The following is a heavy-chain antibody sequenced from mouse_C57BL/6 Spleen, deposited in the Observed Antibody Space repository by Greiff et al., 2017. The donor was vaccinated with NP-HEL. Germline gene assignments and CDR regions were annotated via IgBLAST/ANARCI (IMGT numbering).Heavy chain of an antibody. CDR3: ARPYYGNYYEGYFDY. CDR1: GYTFTSYD. D-gene: IGHD2-10*01. CDR2: IYPRDGST. V-gene: IGHV1-85*01. Sequence: QVQLQQSGPELVKPGASVKLSCKASGYTFTSYDINWVKQRPGQGLEWIGWIYPRDGSTKYNEKFKGKATLTVDTSSSTAYMELHSLTSEDSAVYFCARPYYGNYYEGYFDYWGQGTTLTVSS. J-gene: IGHJ2*01.